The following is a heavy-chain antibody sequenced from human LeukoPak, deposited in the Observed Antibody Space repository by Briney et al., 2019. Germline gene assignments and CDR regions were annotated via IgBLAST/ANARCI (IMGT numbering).Heavy chain of an antibody. J-gene: IGHJ4*02. CDR1: GFTFSSYA. V-gene: IGHV3-23*01. Sequence: GGSLRLSCAASGFTFSSYAMSWVRQAPGKGLEWVSATSGSGGSTYYADSVKGRFTISRDNSKNTLYLQMNSLRAEDTAVYYCAKDQALYYYGSGSPADFDYWGQGTLVTVSS. CDR3: AKDQALYYYGSGSPADFDY. CDR2: TSGSGGST. D-gene: IGHD3-10*01.